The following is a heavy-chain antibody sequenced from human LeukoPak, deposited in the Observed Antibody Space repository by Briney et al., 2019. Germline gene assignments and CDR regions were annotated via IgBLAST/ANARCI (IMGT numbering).Heavy chain of an antibody. Sequence: GGSLRLSCAASGFSFSTYAIHWVRQAPGKGLEWVAVISYDGGSKYYAESVKGRFTISRDNSKNTLYLQMNSLRPEDTAVYYCAREGNYYDSSGSEAFDFWGQGSMVTVSS. J-gene: IGHJ3*01. CDR2: ISYDGGSK. CDR3: AREGNYYDSSGSEAFDF. V-gene: IGHV3-30-3*01. CDR1: GFSFSTYA. D-gene: IGHD3-22*01.